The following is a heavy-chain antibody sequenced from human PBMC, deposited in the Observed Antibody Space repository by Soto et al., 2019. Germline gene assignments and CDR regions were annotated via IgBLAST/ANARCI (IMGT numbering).Heavy chain of an antibody. J-gene: IGHJ6*02. CDR3: ARGRRQWLVLGASRYYYYGMDV. V-gene: IGHV4-34*01. CDR2: INHSGST. Sequence: SETLSLTGAVYGGSLSGYYWSWIRQPPGKGLEWIGEINHSGSTNYNPSLKSRVTISVDTSKNQFSLKLSSVTAADTAVYYCARGRRQWLVLGASRYYYYGMDVWGQGTTVTVSS. CDR1: GGSLSGYY. D-gene: IGHD6-19*01.